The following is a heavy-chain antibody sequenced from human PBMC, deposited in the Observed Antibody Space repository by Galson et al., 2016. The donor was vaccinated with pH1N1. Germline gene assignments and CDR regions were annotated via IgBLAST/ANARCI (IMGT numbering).Heavy chain of an antibody. CDR3: ARWDHSERYIDV. CDR2: TYYRARGYN. Sequence: CAISGDSVSSHTSAWTWLRQSPPRGLEWLGRTYYRARGYNNYGVSVAGRISITPDTAKNQFSLQLKSVNPEDTAVYFGARWDHSERYIDVWGQGTLVTVSS. D-gene: IGHD3-16*02. V-gene: IGHV6-1*01. J-gene: IGHJ4*02. CDR1: GDSVSSHTSA.